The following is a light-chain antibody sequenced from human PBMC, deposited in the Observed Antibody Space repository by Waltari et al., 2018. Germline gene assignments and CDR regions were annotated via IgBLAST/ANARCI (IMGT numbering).Light chain of an antibody. CDR2: DVS. V-gene: IGLV2-11*01. Sequence: QSALTQPRSVSGSPGQSVTISCTGTSGDVGDYNYVSCDQEQPAKAPSLTIYDVSERPSGVPDRFSASKSGNTASLTISGLQAEDEGSYHCCSRAGSSVVFGGGTKLTVL. CDR3: CSRAGSSVV. J-gene: IGLJ2*01. CDR1: SGDVGDYNY.